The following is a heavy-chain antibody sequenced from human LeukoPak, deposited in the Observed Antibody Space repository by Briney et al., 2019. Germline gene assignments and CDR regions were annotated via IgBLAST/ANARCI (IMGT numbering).Heavy chain of an antibody. J-gene: IGHJ4*02. CDR1: GYPFTKNH. D-gene: IGHD1-1*01. V-gene: IGHV1-46*01. Sequence: ASVKVSCKTSGYPFTKNHIHWVRQAPGQGLEWMGLIKINNDYTRYEQNFQGRVTLTRDSSTSTVYMEVSSLKSEDTAVYYCARDVNNYNFDYWGQGTLVTVSS. CDR3: ARDVNNYNFDY. CDR2: IKINNDYT.